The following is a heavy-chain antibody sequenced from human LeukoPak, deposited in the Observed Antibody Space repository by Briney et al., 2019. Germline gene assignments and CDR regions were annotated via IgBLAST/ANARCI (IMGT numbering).Heavy chain of an antibody. Sequence: GGSLRLSCAASGFTISSNYLSWVRQAPGKGLVWISALHSGGHTFYADSVRGRFTISRDISKNTLYLQMNDLGAEDTALYYCVRGLSAVSSWYFDLWGRGTLVSVSS. CDR2: LHSGGHT. J-gene: IGHJ2*01. D-gene: IGHD2-8*01. CDR1: GFTISSNY. CDR3: VRGLSAVSSWYFDL. V-gene: IGHV3-53*01.